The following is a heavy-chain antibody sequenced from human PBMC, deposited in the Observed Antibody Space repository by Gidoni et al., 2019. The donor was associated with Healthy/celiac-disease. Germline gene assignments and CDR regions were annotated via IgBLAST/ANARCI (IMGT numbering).Heavy chain of an antibody. Sequence: QVQLQQWGAGLLKPSETLSLTCAVYGGSFSAYYWSWIRQPPGKGLGWIGAINHSGSTNYNPSLKSRVTISVDPSKNQFSLKLSSVTAADTAVYYCARGGRNVVVLAATPRAWKNFDYWGQGTLVTVSS. CDR1: GGSFSAYY. J-gene: IGHJ4*02. CDR2: INHSGST. V-gene: IGHV4-34*01. CDR3: ARGGRNVVVLAATPRAWKNFDY. D-gene: IGHD2-15*01.